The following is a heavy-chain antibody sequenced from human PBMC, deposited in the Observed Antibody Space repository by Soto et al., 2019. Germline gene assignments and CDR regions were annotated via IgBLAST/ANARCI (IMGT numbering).Heavy chain of an antibody. CDR1: GYTFTSYY. J-gene: IGHJ6*02. D-gene: IGHD2-15*01. V-gene: IGHV1-46*01. Sequence: GASVKVSCKASGYTFTSYYMHWVRQAPGQGLEWMGIINPSGGSTSYAQKFQGRVTMTRGTSTSTVYMELSSLRSEDTAVYYCAGDGSSSGGCSGGSCVYGMDVWGQGTTVTVSS. CDR2: INPSGGST. CDR3: AGDGSSSGGCSGGSCVYGMDV.